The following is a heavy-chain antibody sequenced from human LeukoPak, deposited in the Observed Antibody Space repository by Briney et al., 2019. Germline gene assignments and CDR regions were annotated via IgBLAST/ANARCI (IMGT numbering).Heavy chain of an antibody. CDR1: GRSISSYY. CDR3: ARHQRGPVTTFRPYGMDV. CDR2: IYYGGST. D-gene: IGHD4-17*01. Sequence: SETRSLTCTVPGRSISSYYWSWIRQPPGKGLEWNGYIYYGGSTNYNPSLKSRVTISVDTSKNQFSLKLSSVTAADTAVYYCARHQRGPVTTFRPYGMDVWGQGTTVTVSS. J-gene: IGHJ6*02. V-gene: IGHV4-59*08.